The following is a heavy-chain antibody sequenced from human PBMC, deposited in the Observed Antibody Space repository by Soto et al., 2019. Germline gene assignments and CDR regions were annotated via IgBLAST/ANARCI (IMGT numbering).Heavy chain of an antibody. CDR3: AKDRGIFGVVSPGIDP. J-gene: IGHJ5*02. V-gene: IGHV3-23*01. D-gene: IGHD3-3*01. CDR2: ISGSGGST. Sequence: GGSLRLSCAASGFTISSYAMSWVRQAPGKGLEWVSAISGSGGSTYYADSVKGRFTISRDNSKNTLYLQMNSLRAEDTAVYYCAKDRGIFGVVSPGIDPWGQGTLVTVSS. CDR1: GFTISSYA.